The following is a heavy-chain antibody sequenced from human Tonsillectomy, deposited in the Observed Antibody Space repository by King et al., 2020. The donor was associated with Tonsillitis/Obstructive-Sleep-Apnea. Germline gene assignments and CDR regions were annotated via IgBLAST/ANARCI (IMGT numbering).Heavy chain of an antibody. CDR1: GFTFSSYW. CDR3: ARGVDTAILFDY. J-gene: IGHJ4*02. CDR2: INSDGSYT. V-gene: IGHV3-74*01. Sequence: VQLVESGGGLVQPGGSLRLSCAASGFTFSSYWMYWVRQAPGKGLVWVSRINSDGSYTSYADSVKGRFTISRDNAKNTLYRQMNSLRAEDTAVYYCARGVDTAILFDYWGQGTLVTVSS. D-gene: IGHD5-18*01.